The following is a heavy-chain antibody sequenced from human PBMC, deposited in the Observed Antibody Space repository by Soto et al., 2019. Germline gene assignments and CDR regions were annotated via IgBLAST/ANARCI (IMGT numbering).Heavy chain of an antibody. J-gene: IGHJ4*02. Sequence: GGSLRLSCAASGFTFSNYGMSWVRQAPGKGLEWVSSISGSGGRTYYADSVKGRFTISRDNSKNTLYLQTDSLRAEDTAFYYCAKSDCSGGSCYFHFDCWGQGTLVTVSS. CDR1: GFTFSNYG. CDR3: AKSDCSGGSCYFHFDC. D-gene: IGHD2-15*01. V-gene: IGHV3-23*01. CDR2: ISGSGGRT.